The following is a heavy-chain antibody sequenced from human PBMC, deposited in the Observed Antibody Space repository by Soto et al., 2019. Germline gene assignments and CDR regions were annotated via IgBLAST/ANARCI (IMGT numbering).Heavy chain of an antibody. CDR2: IFYSGST. CDR1: GGSISSYY. D-gene: IGHD2-21*02. CDR3: ARDLWGYCGTDCYPLDV. Sequence: SETLSLTCTVSGGSISSYYWSWIRQPPGKGLEWIGYIFYSGSTNYNPSLKSRVTISVDTSKNQFSLKLNSVTAADTAVYYCARDLWGYCGTDCYPLDVWGQGTTVTVS. J-gene: IGHJ6*02. V-gene: IGHV4-59*01.